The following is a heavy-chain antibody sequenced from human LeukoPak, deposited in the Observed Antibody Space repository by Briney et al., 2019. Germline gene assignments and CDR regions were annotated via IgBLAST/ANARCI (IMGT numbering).Heavy chain of an antibody. D-gene: IGHD3-22*01. J-gene: IGHJ4*02. CDR3: ARRSGYKNGFDY. CDR2: IGTAGDT. CDR1: GFTFSSYD. Sequence: AGGALRISCAASGFTFSSYDMHWGRQTTGKSLEGVSAIGTAGDTYYPGSVKGRFTISRENAKNSLYLQMNSLRAGDTAVYYCARRSGYKNGFDYWGQGTLVTVSS. V-gene: IGHV3-13*01.